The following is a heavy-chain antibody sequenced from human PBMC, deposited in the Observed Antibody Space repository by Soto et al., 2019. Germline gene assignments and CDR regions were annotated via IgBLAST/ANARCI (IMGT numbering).Heavy chain of an antibody. Sequence: QVQLVQSGAEVKKPGSSVKVSCKASGGTFSSYAISWVRQAPGQGLEWMGGIIPIFGTANYAQKVQGRVTITADESTRTAYKELSSLRSEDTAVYYCARERSAAGTDGVDYWGQGTLVTVSS. CDR3: ARERSAAGTDGVDY. V-gene: IGHV1-69*01. CDR2: IIPIFGTA. D-gene: IGHD6-13*01. CDR1: GGTFSSYA. J-gene: IGHJ4*02.